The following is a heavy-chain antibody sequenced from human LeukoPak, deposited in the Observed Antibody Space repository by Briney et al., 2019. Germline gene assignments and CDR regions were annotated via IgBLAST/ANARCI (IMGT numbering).Heavy chain of an antibody. CDR1: GFTFSSYS. Sequence: PGGSLRLSCAASGFTFSSYSMNWVRQAPGKGLEWVSSISSSSSYIYYADSVKGRFTISRDNAKSSLYLQMNSLRAEDTAVYYCARDLPDYYDSSGLRGDWGQGTLVTVSS. D-gene: IGHD3-22*01. CDR2: ISSSSSYI. J-gene: IGHJ4*02. V-gene: IGHV3-21*01. CDR3: ARDLPDYYDSSGLRGD.